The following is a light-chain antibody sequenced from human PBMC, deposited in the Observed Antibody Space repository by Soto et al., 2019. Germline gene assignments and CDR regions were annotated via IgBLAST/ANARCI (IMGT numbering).Light chain of an antibody. J-gene: IGKJ2*01. CDR1: QSVRSSY. CDR3: QHRRNWPPFT. Sequence: EIVFSKSPVTLSFFPGYRSTLACMAIQSVRSSYLAWYQQKPGQAPRLLIYDALKRATGIPARFSGTGSGTDFTLAISSLEPEDFAIYYCQHRRNWPPFTLGQGTKVDIK. V-gene: IGKV3-11*01. CDR2: DAL.